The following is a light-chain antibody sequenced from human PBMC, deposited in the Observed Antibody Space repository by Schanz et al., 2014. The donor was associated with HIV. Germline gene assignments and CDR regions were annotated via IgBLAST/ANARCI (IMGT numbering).Light chain of an antibody. CDR1: QSIDTW. V-gene: IGKV1-5*03. CDR3: QQYSSYST. CDR2: KAS. J-gene: IGKJ1*01. Sequence: DIQMTQSPSTLSASVGDRVTITCRASQSIDTWLAWYQQKPGKAPKLLIYKASSLQSGVPSRFIGSGSGTEFTLAISSLQPDDFATYYCQQYSSYSTFGQGTKVEIK.